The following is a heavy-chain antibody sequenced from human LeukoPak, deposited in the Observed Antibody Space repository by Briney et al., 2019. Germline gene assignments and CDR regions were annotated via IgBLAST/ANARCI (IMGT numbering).Heavy chain of an antibody. Sequence: SETLSLTCAVYGGSFSGYYWSWIRQPPGKGLEWIGEINHSGSTNYNPSLKSRVTTSVDTSKNQFSLKLSSVTAADTAVYYCARDGGYYYDSSDLVGAFDIWGQGTMVTVSS. CDR2: INHSGST. CDR3: ARDGGYYYDSSDLVGAFDI. V-gene: IGHV4-34*01. CDR1: GGSFSGYY. J-gene: IGHJ3*02. D-gene: IGHD3-22*01.